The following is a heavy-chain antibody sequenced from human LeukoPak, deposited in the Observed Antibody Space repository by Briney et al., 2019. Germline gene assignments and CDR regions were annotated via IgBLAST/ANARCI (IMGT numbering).Heavy chain of an antibody. J-gene: IGHJ4*02. D-gene: IGHD1-1*01. CDR1: GYTFTGYY. Sequence: GASVKVSCKASGYTFTGYYMYWVRQAPGQGLEWMGWINPNSGGANYAQKFQVRVTMTRDRSISTAYMELSRLRSDDTAVYCCARGRDELDYWGQGTLVTVSS. CDR3: ARGRDELDY. CDR2: INPNSGGA. V-gene: IGHV1-2*02.